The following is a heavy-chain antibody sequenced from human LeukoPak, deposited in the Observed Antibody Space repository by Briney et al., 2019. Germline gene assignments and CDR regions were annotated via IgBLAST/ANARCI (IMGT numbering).Heavy chain of an antibody. CDR2: ISAYNGNT. Sequence: ASVKVSCKASGGTFSSYAISWVRQAPGQGLEWMGWISAYNGNTNYAQKLQGRVTMTTDTSTSTAYMELRSLRSDDTAVYYCARVTMIVVAPYAFDYWGQGTLVTVSS. J-gene: IGHJ4*02. CDR1: GGTFSSYA. V-gene: IGHV1-18*01. D-gene: IGHD3-22*01. CDR3: ARVTMIVVAPYAFDY.